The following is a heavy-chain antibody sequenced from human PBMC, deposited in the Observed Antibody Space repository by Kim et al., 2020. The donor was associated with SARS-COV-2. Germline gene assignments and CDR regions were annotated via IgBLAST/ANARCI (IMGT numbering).Heavy chain of an antibody. D-gene: IGHD6-13*01. J-gene: IGHJ6*02. CDR1: GFTFDDYA. Sequence: GGSLRLSCAASGFTFDDYAMHWVRQAPGKGLEWVSGISWNSGSIGYADSVKGRFTISRDNAKNSLYLQMNSLRAEDTALYYCAKDMKYSSSYGMDVWGQGTTVTVSS. CDR2: ISWNSGSI. CDR3: AKDMKYSSSYGMDV. V-gene: IGHV3-9*01.